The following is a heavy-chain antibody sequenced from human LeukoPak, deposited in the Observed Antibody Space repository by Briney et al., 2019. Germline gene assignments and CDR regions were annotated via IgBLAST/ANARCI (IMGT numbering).Heavy chain of an antibody. CDR1: GYTLTNYG. CDR3: ASWHPILGGATMTAFDM. D-gene: IGHD3-16*01. V-gene: IGHV1-18*01. CDR2: ISAYNGNT. J-gene: IGHJ3*02. Sequence: GASVKDSCKASGYTLTNYGCSWVRQAPGQGGEWMGWISAYNGNTNYAQKLQGRVSMTTDTSTNTAYMELRSLRSDDTAVYYCASWHPILGGATMTAFDMWGQRTMVTVSS.